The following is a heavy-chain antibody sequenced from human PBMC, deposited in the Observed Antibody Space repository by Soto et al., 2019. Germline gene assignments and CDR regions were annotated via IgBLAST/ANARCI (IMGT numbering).Heavy chain of an antibody. D-gene: IGHD3-10*01. Sequence: QVQLQESGPGLVKPSQTLSLTCTVAGGSISSGDYYWSWIRQPPGKGLEWNGYIYYSGSTYYNPSLKSRVTISVHTSKNQFSLKLSSVTAADTAVYYCARAQGSGFLVSWGQGTLVTVSS. CDR1: GGSISSGDYY. J-gene: IGHJ4*02. CDR2: IYYSGST. CDR3: ARAQGSGFLVS. V-gene: IGHV4-30-4*01.